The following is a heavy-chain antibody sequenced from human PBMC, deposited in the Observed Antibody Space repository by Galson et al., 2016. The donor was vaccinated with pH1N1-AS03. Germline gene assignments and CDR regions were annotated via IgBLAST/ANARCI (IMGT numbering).Heavy chain of an antibody. D-gene: IGHD4-17*01. Sequence: QSGAEVKKPGESLKISCKGSGSSFPSHWIAWVRQMPGKGLEWMGIIYPSDSDTRYNSSFPGQVTISADTSISTAYLQWNSLKASDTAIYYCARWSNDYGSYWGQGTLVTVSS. J-gene: IGHJ4*02. V-gene: IGHV5-51*01. CDR3: ARWSNDYGSY. CDR1: GSSFPSHW. CDR2: IYPSDSDT.